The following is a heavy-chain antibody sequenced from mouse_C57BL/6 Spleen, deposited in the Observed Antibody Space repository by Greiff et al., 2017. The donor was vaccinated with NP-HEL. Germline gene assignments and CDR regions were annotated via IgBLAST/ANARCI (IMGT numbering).Heavy chain of an antibody. V-gene: IGHV1-15*01. D-gene: IGHD3-2*02. Sequence: QVQLQQSRAELVRPGASVTLSCKASGYTFTDYEMHWVKQTPVHGLEWIGAIDPETGGTAYNQKFKGKAILTADKSSSTAYMELRSLTSEDSAVYYCTRGTGQAWFAYWGQGTLVTVSA. J-gene: IGHJ3*01. CDR3: TRGTGQAWFAY. CDR1: GYTFTDYE. CDR2: IDPETGGT.